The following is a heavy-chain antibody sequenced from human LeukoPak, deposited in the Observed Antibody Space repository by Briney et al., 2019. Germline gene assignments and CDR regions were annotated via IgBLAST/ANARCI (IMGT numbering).Heavy chain of an antibody. CDR1: GFTYSGYG. D-gene: IGHD4-17*01. Sequence: GRSLRLSCAASGFTYSGYGMHWVRQAPGKGLEWVAVISYDGSKEYYADSVKGRFIISRDNSKNTLHLQMNSLRPDDTAVYYCARTTVPLPFDYWGQGTLVTVSS. CDR3: ARTTVPLPFDY. CDR2: ISYDGSKE. V-gene: IGHV3-30*03. J-gene: IGHJ4*02.